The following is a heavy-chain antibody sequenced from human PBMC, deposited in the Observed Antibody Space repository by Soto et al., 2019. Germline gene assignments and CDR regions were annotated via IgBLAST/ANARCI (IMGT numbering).Heavy chain of an antibody. V-gene: IGHV3-13*01. Sequence: AVGSLRLSCAASGFTFSSYDMHWVRQATGKGLEWVSAIGTAGDTYYPGSVKGRFTISRENAKNSLYLQMNSLRAGDTAVYYCARGAAMAKGVDVWGQGTTVTVSS. D-gene: IGHD5-18*01. CDR1: GFTFSSYD. J-gene: IGHJ6*02. CDR3: ARGAAMAKGVDV. CDR2: IGTAGDT.